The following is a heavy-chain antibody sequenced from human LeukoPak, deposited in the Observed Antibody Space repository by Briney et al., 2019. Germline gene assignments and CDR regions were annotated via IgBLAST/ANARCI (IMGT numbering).Heavy chain of an antibody. J-gene: IGHJ4*02. D-gene: IGHD3-22*01. V-gene: IGHV3-23*01. Sequence: GGSLRLSCAASGFTFSSYAMSWVRQAPGKGLEWVSAISGSGGSTYYADSVKGRFTISRDNSKNTLYLQMNSLRAEDTAVYYCAKACYYDSSGYYSGPDYFDYWGQGTLVTVSS. CDR2: ISGSGGST. CDR3: AKACYYDSSGYYSGPDYFDY. CDR1: GFTFSSYA.